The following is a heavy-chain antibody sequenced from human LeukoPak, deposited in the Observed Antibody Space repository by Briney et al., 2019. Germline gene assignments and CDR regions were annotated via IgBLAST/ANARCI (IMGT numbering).Heavy chain of an antibody. CDR2: ISWNSDSI. Sequence: GGSLRLSCAASGFTFDDYAMHWVRQAPGKGLEWVSGISWNSDSIGYADSVKGRFTISRDNAKNSLYLQMNSLRAEDTAVYYCARRPLGYSYGLYFDYWGQGTLVTVSS. J-gene: IGHJ4*02. V-gene: IGHV3-9*01. CDR1: GFTFDDYA. D-gene: IGHD5-18*01. CDR3: ARRPLGYSYGLYFDY.